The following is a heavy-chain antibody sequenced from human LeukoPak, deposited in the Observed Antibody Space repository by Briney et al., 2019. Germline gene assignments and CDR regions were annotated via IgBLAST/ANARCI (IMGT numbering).Heavy chain of an antibody. CDR2: ISYDGSNK. Sequence: GGSLRLSCAAPGFTFSSYGMHWVRQAPGKGLEWVAVISYDGSNKYYADSVKGRFTISRDNSKNTLYLQMNSLRAEDTAVYYCAKETYYYDSSGYSPDAFDIWGQGTMVTVSS. CDR1: GFTFSSYG. J-gene: IGHJ3*02. D-gene: IGHD3-22*01. CDR3: AKETYYYDSSGYSPDAFDI. V-gene: IGHV3-30*18.